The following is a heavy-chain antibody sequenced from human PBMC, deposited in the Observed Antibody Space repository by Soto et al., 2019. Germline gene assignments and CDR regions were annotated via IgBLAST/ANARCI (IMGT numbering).Heavy chain of an antibody. D-gene: IGHD3-9*01. CDR3: ARLSFTYYDILTGFPNYGMDV. CDR2: IYYSGST. V-gene: IGHV4-39*01. Sequence: SDTLSLTCTVSGGSISSSSYYWAWIRQPPGKGLEWIGSIYYSGSTYYNTSLKSRVTISVDTSKKQFSLKLSSVTAADTAVYYCARLSFTYYDILTGFPNYGMDVWGQGTTVT. J-gene: IGHJ6*02. CDR1: GGSISSSSYY.